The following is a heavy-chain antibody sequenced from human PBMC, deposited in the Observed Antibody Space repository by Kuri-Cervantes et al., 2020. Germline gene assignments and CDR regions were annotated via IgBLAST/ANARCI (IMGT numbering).Heavy chain of an antibody. J-gene: IGHJ4*02. CDR1: GGSISSYY. CDR2: ISSSGSTI. D-gene: IGHD3-22*01. Sequence: LSLTCTVSGGSISSYYWSWIRQAPGKGLEWLSYISSSGSTIYYADSVKGRFTISRDNAKNTLYLQMNSLRPEDTAVYYCARGDSSGSLLSFDYWGQGTLVTVSS. V-gene: IGHV3-11*04. CDR3: ARGDSSGSLLSFDY.